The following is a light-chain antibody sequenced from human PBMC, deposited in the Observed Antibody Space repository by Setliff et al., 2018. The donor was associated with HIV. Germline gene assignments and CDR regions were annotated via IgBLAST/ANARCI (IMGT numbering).Light chain of an antibody. J-gene: IGLJ1*01. CDR2: GNS. V-gene: IGLV1-40*01. Sequence: QSVLTQPPSVSGAPGQRVTISCTGSSSNIGAGYDVHWYQQLPGTAPKILIYGNSNRPSGVPDRFSGSKSGTSASLAITGLQAEDEADYYCRSYDSSLSGSYVFGTGTKGTVL. CDR1: SSNIGAGYD. CDR3: RSYDSSLSGSYV.